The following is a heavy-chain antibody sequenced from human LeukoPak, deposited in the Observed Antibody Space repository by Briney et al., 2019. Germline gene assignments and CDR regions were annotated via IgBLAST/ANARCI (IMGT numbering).Heavy chain of an antibody. V-gene: IGHV1-8*03. CDR2: MNPDSGNT. CDR1: GYTCTNYD. Sequence: ASVKVSCKASGYTCTNYDINWVRQATGQGLEWMGWMNPDSGNTGYAQKFQGRVTITKNTSISTAYMELSSPRSEDTALYYCARGPYCRSTSCPYYLDVWGKGTTVTVSS. CDR3: ARGPYCRSTSCPYYLDV. J-gene: IGHJ6*03. D-gene: IGHD2-2*01.